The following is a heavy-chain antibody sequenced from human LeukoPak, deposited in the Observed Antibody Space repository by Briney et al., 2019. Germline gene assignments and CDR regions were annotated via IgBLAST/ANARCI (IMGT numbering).Heavy chain of an antibody. CDR2: FRHKANSYTT. CDR1: GFPFSDHY. V-gene: IGHV3-72*01. CDR3: VRRGSNSGNLYAEGDY. D-gene: IGHD1-26*01. Sequence: GGSLRLSCAASGFPFSDHYMDWVRQAPGKGLEWVGRFRHKANSYTTEYAASVKGRFTVSRDDSKTSLYLQMNSLKTEDTAVYYCVRRGSNSGNLYAEGDYWGQGTLVTVSS. J-gene: IGHJ4*02.